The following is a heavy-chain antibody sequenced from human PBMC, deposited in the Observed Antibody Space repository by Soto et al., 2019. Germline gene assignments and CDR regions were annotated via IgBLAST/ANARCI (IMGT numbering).Heavy chain of an antibody. J-gene: IGHJ4*02. CDR1: GYTFTSYG. V-gene: IGHV1-18*01. CDR3: ARGTTFTISTEIGYRTGPYYFDY. Sequence: ASVKVSCKASGYTFTSYGISWVRQAPGQRLEWMGWISAYNGNTNYAQKLQGRVTMTTDTSTSTAYMELRSLRSDDTAVYYCARGTTFTISTEIGYRTGPYYFDYWGQGTLVTVSS. D-gene: IGHD3-3*01. CDR2: ISAYNGNT.